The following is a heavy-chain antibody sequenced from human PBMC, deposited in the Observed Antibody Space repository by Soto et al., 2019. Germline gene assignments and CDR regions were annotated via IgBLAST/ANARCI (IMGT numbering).Heavy chain of an antibody. CDR3: AKGVSGLSRGLFDY. V-gene: IGHV3-23*01. CDR1: GLTFSSYV. CDR2: ISCSGGSK. J-gene: IGHJ4*02. Sequence: EVQLLESGGGLVQPGGSLRLSCAASGLTFSSYVMSWVRQAPGKGLEWVAAISCSGGSKYYADSVKGRFTISRDNFKNTLYQLQRSLRAEETAVYYCAKGVSGLSRGLFDYWGQGTLVTVSS. D-gene: IGHD6-19*01.